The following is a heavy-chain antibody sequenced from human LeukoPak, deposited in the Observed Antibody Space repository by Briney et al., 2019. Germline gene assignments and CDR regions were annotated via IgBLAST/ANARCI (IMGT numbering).Heavy chain of an antibody. D-gene: IGHD3-16*01. CDR3: AKLRAGGDDY. CDR1: GGTFISYV. CDR2: IIPIFATA. J-gene: IGHJ4*02. Sequence: GASVKVSCKASGGTFISYVISGVGQAPGQGREGVGGIIPIFATANYAQKFQGRVTITADESTSTPYMELSSLRAEDTAVYYCAKLRAGGDDYWGQGTLVTVSS. V-gene: IGHV1-69*13.